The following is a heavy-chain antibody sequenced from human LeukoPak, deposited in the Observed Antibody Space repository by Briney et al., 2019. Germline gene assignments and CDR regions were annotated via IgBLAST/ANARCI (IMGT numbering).Heavy chain of an antibody. CDR2: INHSGST. Sequence: SETLSLTCAVYGGSFSGYYWSWIRQPPGKGLEWIGEINHSGSTNYNPSLKSRVTISVDTSKNQFSLKLSPVTAADTAVYYCARGSSGYYFSKAPAWGQGTLVTVSP. J-gene: IGHJ5*02. V-gene: IGHV4-34*01. D-gene: IGHD3-22*01. CDR3: ARGSSGYYFSKAPA. CDR1: GGSFSGYY.